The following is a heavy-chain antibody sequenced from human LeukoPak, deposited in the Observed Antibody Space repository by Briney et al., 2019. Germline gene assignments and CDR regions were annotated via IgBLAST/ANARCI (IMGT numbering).Heavy chain of an antibody. Sequence: SETLSLTCTVSGGSISSYYWSWIRQPPGKGLEWIGYIYYSGSTNYNPSLKSRVTISVDTSKNQFSLKLSSVTAADTAVYYCARCPSSGYLCYYFDYWGQGTLVTVSS. V-gene: IGHV4-59*01. J-gene: IGHJ4*02. CDR3: ARCPSSGYLCYYFDY. CDR1: GGSISSYY. CDR2: IYYSGST. D-gene: IGHD3-22*01.